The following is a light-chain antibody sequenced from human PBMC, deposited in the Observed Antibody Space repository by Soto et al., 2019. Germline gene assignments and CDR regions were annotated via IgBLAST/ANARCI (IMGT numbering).Light chain of an antibody. CDR3: LQHNSYPWT. Sequence: DIPMTPSPSSLSASVGDRVTITCRASQGIRSDLGWYQQKPGKAPKRLIYAASSLQSGVPSRFSGSGSGTEVTLTISSLQPEEFATYYCLQHNSYPWTGGRGTKVEIK. J-gene: IGKJ1*01. CDR1: QGIRSD. CDR2: AAS. V-gene: IGKV1-17*01.